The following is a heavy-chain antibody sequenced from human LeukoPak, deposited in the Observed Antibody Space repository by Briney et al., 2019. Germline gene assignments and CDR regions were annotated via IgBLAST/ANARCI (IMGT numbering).Heavy chain of an antibody. D-gene: IGHD3-22*01. J-gene: IGHJ4*02. CDR1: GYIFTGYY. V-gene: IGHV1-2*02. CDR3: ARDVDGRYYDSSGYSH. CDR2: INPNSGGT. Sequence: GASVKVSCKASGYIFTGYYMHWVRQAPGQGLEWMGWINPNSGGTNYAQKFQGRVTMTRDTSISTAYMELSRLRSDDTAVYYCARDVDGRYYDSSGYSHWGQGTLVTVSS.